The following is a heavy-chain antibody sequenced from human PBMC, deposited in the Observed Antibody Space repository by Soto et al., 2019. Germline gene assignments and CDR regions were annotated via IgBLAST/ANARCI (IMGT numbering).Heavy chain of an antibody. J-gene: IGHJ5*02. CDR2: IYYSGTT. V-gene: IGHV4-31*03. CDR3: ARCSLVVVPAPGFDP. D-gene: IGHD2-2*01. Sequence: SETLSLTCTVSDGSISSYYWSWIRQHPGKGLEWIGYIYYSGTTYYNPSLKSRVTISVDTSKNQFSLKLSSVSAADTALYYCARCSLVVVPAPGFDPWGRGTLVTVSS. CDR1: DGSISSYY.